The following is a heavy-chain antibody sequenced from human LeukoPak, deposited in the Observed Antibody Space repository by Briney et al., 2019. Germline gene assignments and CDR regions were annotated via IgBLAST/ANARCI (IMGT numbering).Heavy chain of an antibody. D-gene: IGHD3-10*01. CDR1: GFTFSSYS. CDR2: ISSSGRTI. J-gene: IGHJ4*02. CDR3: ARDRGDYYFDY. V-gene: IGHV3-48*01. Sequence: GGSLRLSCAASGFTFSSYSMNWVRQAPGKGLEWVSYISSSGRTIYYADSVKGRFTISRDNAKNSLYLQMNSLRAEDTAVYYCARDRGDYYFDYWGQGTLVTVSS.